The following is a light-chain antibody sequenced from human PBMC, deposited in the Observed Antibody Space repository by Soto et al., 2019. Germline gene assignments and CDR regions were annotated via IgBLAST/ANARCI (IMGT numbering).Light chain of an antibody. J-gene: IGKJ1*01. V-gene: IGKV3-15*01. CDR1: QSVSSN. CDR2: GVT. Sequence: EIVMTQSPATLSVSPVERATLSCRASQSVSSNLAWYQQKPGQAPRLLIYGVTTRATGIPARFSGSGSGTEFTLTISSLQSEDFAVYYCQQYNNWLRTFGQGTKVEIK. CDR3: QQYNNWLRT.